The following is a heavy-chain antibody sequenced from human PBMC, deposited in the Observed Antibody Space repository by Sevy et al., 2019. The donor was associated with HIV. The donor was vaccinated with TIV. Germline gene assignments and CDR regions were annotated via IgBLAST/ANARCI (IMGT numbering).Heavy chain of an antibody. CDR3: ARSGGSYWKGVDY. CDR2: ISAYNGNT. J-gene: IGHJ4*02. D-gene: IGHD1-26*01. V-gene: IGHV1-18*01. Sequence: ASVKVSCKASGYTFTSYGISWVRQAPGQGLEWMGWISAYNGNTNYAQKLQGRVTMTTDTSTSTAYRGLRSLRSDDTAVYYCARSGGSYWKGVDYWGQGTLVTVSS. CDR1: GYTFTSYG.